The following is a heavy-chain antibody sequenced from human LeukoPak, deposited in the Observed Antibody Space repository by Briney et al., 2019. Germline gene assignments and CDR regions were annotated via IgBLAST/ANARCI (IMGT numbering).Heavy chain of an antibody. V-gene: IGHV4-59*08. Sequence: SEALSLTCTASGGSISGYYWSWIRQPPGKGLEWIGHRFHSGDTYYNPSLKSRVAISVETSENQFSLKLSSVTAADTAVYYCAGTYSLYDAFDIWGQGTMLTVSS. CDR3: AGTYSLYDAFDI. D-gene: IGHD6-13*01. CDR1: GGSISGYY. J-gene: IGHJ3*02. CDR2: RFHSGDT.